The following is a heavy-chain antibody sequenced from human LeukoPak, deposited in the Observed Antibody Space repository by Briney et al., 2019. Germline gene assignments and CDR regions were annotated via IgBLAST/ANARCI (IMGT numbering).Heavy chain of an antibody. Sequence: GGSLRLSCAASGFTFSNSWMLWVRQAPGRGLEWVARIKRDIDGGTTDYAAPVKGRFTITRDDSENTLYLQMNSLKTEDTAVYYCTTDLPRSTSCSHDYWGQGTLVTVSS. CDR1: GFTFSNSW. J-gene: IGHJ4*02. D-gene: IGHD2/OR15-2a*01. CDR3: TTDLPRSTSCSHDY. V-gene: IGHV3-15*01. CDR2: IKRDIDGGTT.